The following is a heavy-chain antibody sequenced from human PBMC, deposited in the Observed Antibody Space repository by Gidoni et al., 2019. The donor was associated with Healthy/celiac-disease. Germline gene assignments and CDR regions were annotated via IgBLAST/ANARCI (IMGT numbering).Heavy chain of an antibody. CDR2: IYYSGST. J-gene: IGHJ3*02. CDR3: ARGGVGAHDAFDI. D-gene: IGHD2-15*01. CDR1: GGSISSGGYY. V-gene: IGHV4-31*03. Sequence: QVQLQESGPGLVKPSQTLSLTCTVSGGSISSGGYYWSWIRQHPGKGLEWIGYIYYSGSTYYTPSLKSRVTISVDTSKNQFSLKLSSVTAADTAVYYCARGGVGAHDAFDIWGQGTMVTVSS.